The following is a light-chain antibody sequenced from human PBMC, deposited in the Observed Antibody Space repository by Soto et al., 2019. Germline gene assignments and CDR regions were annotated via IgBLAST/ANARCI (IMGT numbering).Light chain of an antibody. CDR1: QSVSSSY. CDR2: GAS. V-gene: IGKV3-20*01. J-gene: IGKJ1*01. Sequence: EIVLTQSPGTLSLSPGERATLSCRASQSVSSSYLAWYQQKTGQAPRPLIYGASSRAIGIPDRFSGSGSGTDFTLTISRLEPEDFAVYYCQQYGSSPWTFGQGTNVEIK. CDR3: QQYGSSPWT.